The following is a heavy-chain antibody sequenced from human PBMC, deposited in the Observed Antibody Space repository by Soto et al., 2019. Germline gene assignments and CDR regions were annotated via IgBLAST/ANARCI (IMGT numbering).Heavy chain of an antibody. CDR2: IYYSGST. Sequence: ETLSLTCTVSGDSISSYYWSWIRQPPGKGLEWIGYIYYSGSTNYNPSLKSRVTISVDTSKNQFSLKLSSVTAADTAVYYCARLGYYDILTGYYSANWFDPWGQGTLVTVSS. J-gene: IGHJ5*02. CDR1: GDSISSYY. CDR3: ARLGYYDILTGYYSANWFDP. V-gene: IGHV4-59*08. D-gene: IGHD3-9*01.